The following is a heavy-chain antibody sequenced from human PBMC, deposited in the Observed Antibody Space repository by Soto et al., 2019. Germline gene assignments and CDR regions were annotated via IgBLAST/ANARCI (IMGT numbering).Heavy chain of an antibody. CDR3: ARSHSFDGSIYHYYFDF. V-gene: IGHV4-59*01. CDR2: IYASGAT. J-gene: IGHJ4*02. CDR1: GGSISTYY. D-gene: IGHD3-10*01. Sequence: TLSLTCTVSGGSISTYYWSWIRQPPGGTLEWIGYIYASGATTYNPSLESRVTMSVDMPNNEFSLELTSLTAADTAVYYCARSHSFDGSIYHYYFDFWGQGTLVTVSS.